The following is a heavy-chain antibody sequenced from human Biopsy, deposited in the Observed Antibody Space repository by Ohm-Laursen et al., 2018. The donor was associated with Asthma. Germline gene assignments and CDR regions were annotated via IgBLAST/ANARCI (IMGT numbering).Heavy chain of an antibody. D-gene: IGHD6-25*01. J-gene: IGHJ4*02. CDR2: IHHSGTS. CDR1: GDSITSGGCC. V-gene: IGHV4-31*03. CDR3: ARIPRRSGSYFVDY. Sequence: SDTLSLTCFVSGDSITSGGCCWNWIRQHPGKGLEWIGYIHHSGTSYFNPSLKSRVSFSRDTSKNQFSLRLSSVTAADTAMYYCARIPRRSGSYFVDYWGQGTLVTVSS.